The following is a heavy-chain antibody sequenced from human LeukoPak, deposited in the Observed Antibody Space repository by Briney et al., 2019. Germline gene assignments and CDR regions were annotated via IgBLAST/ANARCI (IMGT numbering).Heavy chain of an antibody. J-gene: IGHJ5*02. Sequence: SETLSLTCTVSGGSISSSSYYWGWIRQPPGKGLEWIGSIYYSGSTYYNPSLKSRVTISVDTSKNQFSLKLSSVTAADTAVYYCARRPVYYGSGSYYSVVWFDPWGQGTLVIVSS. CDR3: ARRPVYYGSGSYYSVVWFDP. D-gene: IGHD3-10*01. CDR1: GGSISSSSYY. CDR2: IYYSGST. V-gene: IGHV4-39*01.